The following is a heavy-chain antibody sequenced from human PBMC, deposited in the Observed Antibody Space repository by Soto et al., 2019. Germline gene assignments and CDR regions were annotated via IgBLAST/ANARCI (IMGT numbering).Heavy chain of an antibody. Sequence: GGSLRLSCAASGFTFSSYAMSWVRQAPGKGLEWVSAISGSGGSTYYADSVKGRFTISRDNSKNTLYLQMNSLRAEDMAVYYCAKDYYDFWSGYFINGGYDYWGQGTLVTVSS. J-gene: IGHJ4*02. D-gene: IGHD3-3*01. CDR2: ISGSGGST. CDR1: GFTFSSYA. CDR3: AKDYYDFWSGYFINGGYDY. V-gene: IGHV3-23*01.